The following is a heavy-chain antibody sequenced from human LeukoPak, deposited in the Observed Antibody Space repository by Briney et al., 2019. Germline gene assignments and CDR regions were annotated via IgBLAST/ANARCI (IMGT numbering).Heavy chain of an antibody. CDR3: ARDERYSDTDHHYPDLGY. V-gene: IGHV1-2*02. D-gene: IGHD3-16*01. J-gene: IGHJ4*02. Sequence: ASVKVSCKASGYIFTGYYLFWVRQAPGQGLEWMGWINPNGGATRYAQKFQGRVTLTCDTSIRTTYMELSSLTSDDTAVYYCARDERYSDTDHHYPDLGYWGQGTLVTVSS. CDR1: GYIFTGYY. CDR2: INPNGGAT.